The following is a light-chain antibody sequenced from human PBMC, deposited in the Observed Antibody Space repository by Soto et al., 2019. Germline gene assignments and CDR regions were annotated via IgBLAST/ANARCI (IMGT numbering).Light chain of an antibody. V-gene: IGLV2-14*01. CDR3: SSYTSSSTL. J-gene: IGLJ2*01. Sequence: QSVLTQPASVSGFPGQSITISCTGTSSDVGGYNYVSWYQQYPGKAPKLMIYEVTNRPSGVSYRFSGSKSGNTASLTISGLQAEDEADYYGSSYTSSSTLFGGGTKLTVL. CDR2: EVT. CDR1: SSDVGGYNY.